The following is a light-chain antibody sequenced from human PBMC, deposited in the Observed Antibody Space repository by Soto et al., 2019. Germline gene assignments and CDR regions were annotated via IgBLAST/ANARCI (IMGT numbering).Light chain of an antibody. Sequence: QSVMTQPPSASGTPGQRVTVSCSGSTSSIGSDTVNWYQQPPGTAPKLLIYRNTQRPSGVPDRFSGSKSGASASLAISGLQSKDEADYYCASWDDSLDVVVFGGGTKLTVL. CDR1: TSSIGSDT. V-gene: IGLV1-44*01. J-gene: IGLJ2*01. CDR2: RNT. CDR3: ASWDDSLDVVV.